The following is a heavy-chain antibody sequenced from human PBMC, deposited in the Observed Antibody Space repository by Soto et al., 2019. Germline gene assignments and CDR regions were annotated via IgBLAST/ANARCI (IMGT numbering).Heavy chain of an antibody. D-gene: IGHD1-26*01. J-gene: IGHJ4*02. CDR3: GRGRSGQIVVFY. V-gene: IGHV1-2*02. CDR2: IGPESGAT. Sequence: ASVKVSCKASGYTFTGHYIHWVRQAPEQGPEWMGEIGPESGATRYAQKFQGRVTMTRDTSITTVYMELRNLSPDDTAVYYCGRGRSGQIVVFYWGQGTPVTVSS. CDR1: GYTFTGHY.